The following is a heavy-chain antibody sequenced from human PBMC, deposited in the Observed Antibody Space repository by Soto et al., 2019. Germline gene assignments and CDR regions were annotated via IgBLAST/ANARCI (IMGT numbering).Heavy chain of an antibody. J-gene: IGHJ6*02. CDR2: INHSGST. V-gene: IGHV4-4*02. D-gene: IGHD1-20*01. CDR3: ARGYNWNYYYYYGMDV. CDR1: GASISSNNW. Sequence: SETLSLTCDVSGASISSNNWWSWVRQPPGKGLEWIGEINHSGSTNYNPSLKSRVTISVDTSKNQFSLKLSSVTAADTAVYYCARGYNWNYYYYYGMDVWGQGTTVTVSS.